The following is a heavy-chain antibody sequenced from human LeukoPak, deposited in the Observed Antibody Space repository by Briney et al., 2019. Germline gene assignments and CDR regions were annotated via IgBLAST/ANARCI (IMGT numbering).Heavy chain of an antibody. J-gene: IGHJ4*02. CDR2: ISASGRTT. Sequence: RASLRLSCAAAGFTFSSYAMSWVRHAPGEGLEWVSHISASGRTTDYADSVKGRFTISRDNSKNTVYLKMNSLRAEDTAVYYCAKLCSGGSCYWNYWGQGTLVTVSS. V-gene: IGHV3-23*01. D-gene: IGHD2-15*01. CDR1: GFTFSSYA. CDR3: AKLCSGGSCYWNY.